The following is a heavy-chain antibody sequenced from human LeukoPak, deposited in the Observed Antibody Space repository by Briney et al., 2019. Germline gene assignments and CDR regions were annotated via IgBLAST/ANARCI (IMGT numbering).Heavy chain of an antibody. Sequence: GGSLRLSCAASGFTFSGYAMNWVRQAPGKGLEWISSISGSGDNTYYADSVKGRFTISRDNSKNTLYLQMNRLRAEDTAVYYCAKGSRGSCSRTYCYPFDYWGQGTLVTVSS. V-gene: IGHV3-23*01. CDR1: GFTFSGYA. CDR2: ISGSGDNT. J-gene: IGHJ4*02. CDR3: AKGSRGSCSRTYCYPFDY. D-gene: IGHD2-2*01.